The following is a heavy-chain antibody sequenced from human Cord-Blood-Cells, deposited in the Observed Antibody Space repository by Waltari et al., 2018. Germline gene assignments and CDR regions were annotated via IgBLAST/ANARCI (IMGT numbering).Heavy chain of an antibody. CDR2: IKQDGSEK. D-gene: IGHD3-16*01. Sequence: EVQLVESGGGLVQPGGSLRLSCAASGFTFSSYWMSWVRQAPGKGGEGGANIKQDGSEKYYVDSVKGRFTISRDNAKNSLYLQMNSLGAEDTAVYYCARPRGGEDYWGQGTLVTVSS. CDR1: GFTFSSYW. J-gene: IGHJ4*02. V-gene: IGHV3-7*01. CDR3: ARPRGGEDY.